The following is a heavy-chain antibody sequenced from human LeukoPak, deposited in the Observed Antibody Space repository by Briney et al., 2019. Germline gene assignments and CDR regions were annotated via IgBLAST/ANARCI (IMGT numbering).Heavy chain of an antibody. J-gene: IGHJ4*02. CDR1: GGSMSRSTYQ. D-gene: IGHD3-10*01. CDR3: ARHVQSGSYYVRVLDS. Sequence: PSETLSLTCTVSGGSMSRSTYQWGWLRQPPGKGLEWIGSVYHSGSTSYNPSLKSRVTISVDTSKMQFSLEVTSVTAADTAVYYCARHVQSGSYYVRVLDSWGQGTLVIVSS. V-gene: IGHV4-39*01. CDR2: VYHSGST.